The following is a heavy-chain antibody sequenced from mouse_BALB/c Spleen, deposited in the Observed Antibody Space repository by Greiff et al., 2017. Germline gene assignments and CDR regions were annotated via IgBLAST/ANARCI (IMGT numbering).Heavy chain of an antibody. CDR1: GFSFSSYG. Sequence: VHLVESGGGLVQPGGSLKLSCAASGFSFSSYGMSWVRQTPDKRLVLVATINSNGGSTYYPDSVKGRFTISRDNAKNTLYLQMSSLKSEDTAMYYCERDDPITTYYFGCRGQGTTLTVST. CDR3: ERDDPITTYYFGC. CDR2: INSNGGST. D-gene: IGHD1-2*01. V-gene: IGHV5-6-3*01. J-gene: IGHJ2*01.